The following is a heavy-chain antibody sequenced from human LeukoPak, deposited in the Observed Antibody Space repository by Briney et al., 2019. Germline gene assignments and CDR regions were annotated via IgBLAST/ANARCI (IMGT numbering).Heavy chain of an antibody. D-gene: IGHD3-10*01. J-gene: IGHJ4*02. CDR2: IYYSGST. Sequence: SETRSLTCTVSGGSISSGDYYWSWIRQPPGKGLEWIGYIYYSGSTYYNPSLKSRVTISVDTSKNQFSLKLSSVTAADTAVYYCARVSAYGSGSYYTPFEFDYWGQGTLVTVSS. V-gene: IGHV4-30-4*01. CDR1: GGSISSGDYY. CDR3: ARVSAYGSGSYYTPFEFDY.